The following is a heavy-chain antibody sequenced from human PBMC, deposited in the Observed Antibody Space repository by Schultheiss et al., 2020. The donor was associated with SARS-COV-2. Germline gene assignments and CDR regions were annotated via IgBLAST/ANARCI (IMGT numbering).Heavy chain of an antibody. D-gene: IGHD6-6*01. J-gene: IGHJ3*02. CDR1: GGSFSGYY. Sequence: SQTLSLTCAVYGGSFSGYYWSWIRQPPGKGLEWIGEINHSGSTNYNPSLKSRVTMSVDTSKNQFSLKLSSVTAADTAVYYCARAESSSSRAFDIWGQGTMVTVSS. CDR3: ARAESSSSRAFDI. CDR2: INHSGST. V-gene: IGHV4-34*01.